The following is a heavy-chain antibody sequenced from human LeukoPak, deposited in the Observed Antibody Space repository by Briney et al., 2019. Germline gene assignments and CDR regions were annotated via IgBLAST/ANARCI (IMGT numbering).Heavy chain of an antibody. CDR3: TTDRDDTKY. D-gene: IGHD3-9*01. CDR2: IKSKTDDGTT. J-gene: IGHJ4*02. Sequence: GGSLRLSCAASGFTFSNAWMSWVRQAPGKGLEWVGRIKSKTDDGTTDYAAPAKGRFTISRDDSKNTLYLQMNSLKTEDTAVYYCTTDRDDTKYWGQGTLVTVSS. CDR1: GFTFSNAW. V-gene: IGHV3-15*01.